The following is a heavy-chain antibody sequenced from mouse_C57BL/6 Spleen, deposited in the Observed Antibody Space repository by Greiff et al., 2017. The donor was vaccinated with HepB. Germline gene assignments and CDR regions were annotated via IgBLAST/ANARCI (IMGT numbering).Heavy chain of an antibody. J-gene: IGHJ4*01. V-gene: IGHV5-9*01. CDR1: GYTFSSYS. CDR2: ISDGGGNT. Sequence: EVLLQQPGGGLVKPGASLKLSCAASGYTFSSYSMSWVRQTPEQRLEWVATISDGGGNTYYHDRVKGGSTIARDNANNTPYLQRSSLRSEDAALYYCARREADCGGDAMDYWGQGTTVTVSS. CDR3: ARREADCGGDAMDY.